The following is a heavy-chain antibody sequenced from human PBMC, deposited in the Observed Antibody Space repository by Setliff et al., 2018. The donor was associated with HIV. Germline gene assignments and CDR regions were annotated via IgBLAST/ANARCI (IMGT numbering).Heavy chain of an antibody. Sequence: SETLSLTCAVHGASLSDYYWNWIRQSPGKGLEWIGEINHRGGTNYNPTFKNRLAMSVDPSKNQFSLHLGSVTAADTAVYYCVRDPTTGVDYWGQGTLVTVSS. CDR2: INHRGGT. V-gene: IGHV4-34*01. CDR3: VRDPTTGVDY. J-gene: IGHJ4*02. CDR1: GASLSDYY. D-gene: IGHD4-4*01.